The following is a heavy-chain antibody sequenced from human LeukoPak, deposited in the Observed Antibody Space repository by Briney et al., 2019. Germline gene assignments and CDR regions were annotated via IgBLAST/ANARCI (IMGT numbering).Heavy chain of an antibody. V-gene: IGHV1-69*06. CDR3: ARTRGQWLDLSYFDY. CDR1: GGTFSSYA. D-gene: IGHD6-19*01. J-gene: IGHJ4*02. CDR2: IIPIFGTA. Sequence: GSSVQVSCKASGGTFSSYAISWLRQAPGRGLEWMGGIIPIFGTANYAQKFQGRVTITADKSTSTAYMELSSLRSEDTAVYYCARTRGQWLDLSYFDYWGQGTLVTVSS.